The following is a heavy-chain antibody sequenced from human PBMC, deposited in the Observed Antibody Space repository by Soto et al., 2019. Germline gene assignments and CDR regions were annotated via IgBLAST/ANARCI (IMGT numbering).Heavy chain of an antibody. J-gene: IGHJ6*02. CDR1: GFTFSSYA. Sequence: GGSLRLSCAASGFTFSSYAMHWVRQAPGKGLEWVAVILYDGSNKYYADYVKGRFTISRDNSKNTLYLKMNSLRAEDTAVYYCARDSYGMDVWGQGTTVTVSS. V-gene: IGHV3-30-3*01. CDR2: ILYDGSNK. CDR3: ARDSYGMDV.